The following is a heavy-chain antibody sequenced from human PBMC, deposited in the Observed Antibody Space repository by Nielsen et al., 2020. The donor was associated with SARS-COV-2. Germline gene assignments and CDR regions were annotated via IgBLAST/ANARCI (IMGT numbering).Heavy chain of an antibody. Sequence: GESLKISCAASGFTFSSYGMHWVRQAPGKGLEWVAVIWYDGSNKYYADSVKGRFTISRDNSKNTLYLQMSSLRAEDTAIYYCARGSSGYYFPDYWGQGTLVTVSS. CDR3: ARGSSGYYFPDY. V-gene: IGHV3-33*01. D-gene: IGHD3-22*01. J-gene: IGHJ4*02. CDR2: IWYDGSNK. CDR1: GFTFSSYG.